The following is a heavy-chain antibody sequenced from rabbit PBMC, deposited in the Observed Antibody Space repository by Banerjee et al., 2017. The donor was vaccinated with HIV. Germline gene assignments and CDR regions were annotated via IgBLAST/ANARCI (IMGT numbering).Heavy chain of an antibody. CDR3: ARDFDL. CDR1: GFTISSSYW. Sequence: QEQLKETGGDLVKPGASLTLTCTASGFTISSSYWSCWVRQAPGKGLEWIACIYTGDGSTYYASWAKGRFTISKTSSTTVTLQMPSLTAADTATYFCARDFDLWGQGTLVTV. CDR2: IYTGDGST. V-gene: IGHV1S45*01. J-gene: IGHJ4*01.